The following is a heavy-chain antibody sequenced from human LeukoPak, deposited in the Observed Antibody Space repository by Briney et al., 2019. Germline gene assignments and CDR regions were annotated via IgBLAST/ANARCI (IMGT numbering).Heavy chain of an antibody. J-gene: IGHJ5*01. Sequence: SETLPLTCTVSGGSISSYDWSWIRQPAGKGPEWIGRIYASGNTRYNPSLKSRLTMSVDTSKNQFSLKLSSVTAADTAIYFCARGMAAAYDYNWFDSWGQGTLVTVSS. V-gene: IGHV4-4*07. D-gene: IGHD5-12*01. CDR2: IYASGNT. CDR1: GGSISSYD. CDR3: ARGMAAAYDYNWFDS.